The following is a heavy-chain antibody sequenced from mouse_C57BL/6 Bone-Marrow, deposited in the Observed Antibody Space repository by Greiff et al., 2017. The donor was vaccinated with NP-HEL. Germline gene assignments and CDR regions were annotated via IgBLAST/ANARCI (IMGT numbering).Heavy chain of an antibody. Sequence: VQLQQPGAELVMPGASVKLSCKASGYTFTSYWMHWVKQRPGQGLEWIGEIDPSDSYTNYNQKFKGKSTLTVDKSSSTAYMQLSSLTSEDSAVYYCARPSYYYSSILFDYWGQGTTLTVSS. V-gene: IGHV1-69*01. CDR2: IDPSDSYT. CDR3: ARPSYYYSSILFDY. CDR1: GYTFTSYW. J-gene: IGHJ2*01. D-gene: IGHD1-1*01.